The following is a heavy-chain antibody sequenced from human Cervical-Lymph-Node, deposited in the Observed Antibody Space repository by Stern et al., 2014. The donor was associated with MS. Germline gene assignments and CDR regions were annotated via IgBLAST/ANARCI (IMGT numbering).Heavy chain of an antibody. J-gene: IGHJ4*02. V-gene: IGHV3-33*01. CDR2: IWYDGSNP. CDR3: ASAYSSSHYYFDY. D-gene: IGHD6-13*01. CDR1: GFSFSRYA. Sequence: DQLVESGGGVVQPGRSLRLSCAASGFSFSRYAMHWVRQAPGKGLEWVAFIWYDGSNPYYADSVTGRFTISRDNFKNTLYLQMNSLRAEDTAVYYCASAYSSSHYYFDYWGQGTLVTVSS.